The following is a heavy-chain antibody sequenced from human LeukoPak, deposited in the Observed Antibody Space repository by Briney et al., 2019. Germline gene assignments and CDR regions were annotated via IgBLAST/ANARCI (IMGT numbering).Heavy chain of an antibody. J-gene: IGHJ4*02. V-gene: IGHV4-59*01. CDR1: GGSISSYY. CDR2: IYHSGST. Sequence: SETLSLTCTVSGGSISSYYWSWIRQPPGKGLEWIGYIYHSGSTNYNPSLKSRVTISVDTSKKQFSLKLSSVTAADTAVYYCARTYYYGSGRYFDYWGQGTLVTVSS. D-gene: IGHD3-10*01. CDR3: ARTYYYGSGRYFDY.